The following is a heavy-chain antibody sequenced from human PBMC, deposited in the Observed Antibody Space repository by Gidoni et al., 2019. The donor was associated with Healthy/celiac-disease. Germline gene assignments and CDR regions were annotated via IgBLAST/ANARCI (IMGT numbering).Heavy chain of an antibody. CDR1: GFSFSTYG. J-gene: IGHJ4*02. D-gene: IGHD2-21*02. Sequence: QVQLVESGGGVVQPGRSLRASCASSGFSFSTYGMHWVRQAPGKGLEWVAVIWYDGRNKYYADSVKGRFTISRDNSKNTLYLQMNSLRAEDTAVYYCARELAYWGGDCYSYPDYWGQGTLVTVSS. V-gene: IGHV3-33*01. CDR2: IWYDGRNK. CDR3: ARELAYWGGDCYSYPDY.